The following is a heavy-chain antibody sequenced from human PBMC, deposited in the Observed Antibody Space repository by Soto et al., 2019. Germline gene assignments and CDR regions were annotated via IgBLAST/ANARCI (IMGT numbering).Heavy chain of an antibody. Sequence: PSETLSLTCAVYGGSFSGYYWTWIRQPPGTGLEWIGEINHSGSTNYNPSLKSRVTISVDTSKNQFSLKLSSVTAADTAVYYCASSITMVRGVYRGFDYWGQGTLVTVSS. V-gene: IGHV4-34*01. CDR3: ASSITMVRGVYRGFDY. CDR2: INHSGST. D-gene: IGHD3-10*01. J-gene: IGHJ4*02. CDR1: GGSFSGYY.